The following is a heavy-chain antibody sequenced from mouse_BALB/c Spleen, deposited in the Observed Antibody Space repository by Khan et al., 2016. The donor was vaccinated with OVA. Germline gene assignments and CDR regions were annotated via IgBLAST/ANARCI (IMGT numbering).Heavy chain of an antibody. Sequence: QVQLQQSGAELVRPGTSVKMSCKTAGYTFTNYWIGWVKQRPGHGLEWIGDIYPGSGNTNYNEKFKGKATLTADTSSSTAYMHLSSLTSEDSAIYYCAIPYYSGSSYDTMDAWGQGTSVTVSS. CDR3: AIPYYSGSSYDTMDA. CDR2: IYPGSGNT. J-gene: IGHJ4*01. D-gene: IGHD1-1*01. CDR1: GYTFTNYW. V-gene: IGHV1-63*02.